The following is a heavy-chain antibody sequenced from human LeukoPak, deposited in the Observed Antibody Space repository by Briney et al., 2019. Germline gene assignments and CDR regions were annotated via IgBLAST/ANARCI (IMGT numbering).Heavy chain of an antibody. Sequence: PSETLSLTCTVSGYSISSGYYWGWIRQPPGKGLEWIGSIYHSGSTYYNPSLKSRVTISVDTSKNQFSLKLSSVTAADTAVYYCVREWLGAFDIWGQGTMVTVSS. D-gene: IGHD3-22*01. J-gene: IGHJ3*02. V-gene: IGHV4-38-2*02. CDR3: VREWLGAFDI. CDR2: IYHSGST. CDR1: GYSISSGYY.